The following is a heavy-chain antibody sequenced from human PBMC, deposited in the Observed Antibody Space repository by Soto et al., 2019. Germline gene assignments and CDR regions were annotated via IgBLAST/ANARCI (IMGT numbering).Heavy chain of an antibody. D-gene: IGHD2-2*01. V-gene: IGHV3-30*01. Sequence: QVHLVESGGGVVQPGRSLRLSCAASGFTFSSYAMHWVRQAPGNGLEWVALISHDGSNDYYADSVKGRFTISRDNSKNRVYLPMNSLRVDDTAVYYCARDRSMVVVVPGYWGQGTLVTVSS. J-gene: IGHJ4*02. CDR1: GFTFSSYA. CDR2: ISHDGSND. CDR3: ARDRSMVVVVPGY.